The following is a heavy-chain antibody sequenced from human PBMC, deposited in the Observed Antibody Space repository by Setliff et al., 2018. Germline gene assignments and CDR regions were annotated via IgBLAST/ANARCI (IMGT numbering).Heavy chain of an antibody. CDR2: ISGSGGNT. J-gene: IGHJ4*02. Sequence: GGSLRLSCVASGFTFSSYAMSWVRQAAGKGLEWVSAISGSGGNTYYAGSVVGRFTISRDNSKNTLYLQMNSLRAEDTAVYYCAIHRNSYAYSPLDYWGQGTLVTVSS. CDR3: AIHRNSYAYSPLDY. CDR1: GFTFSSYA. D-gene: IGHD3-16*01. V-gene: IGHV3-23*01.